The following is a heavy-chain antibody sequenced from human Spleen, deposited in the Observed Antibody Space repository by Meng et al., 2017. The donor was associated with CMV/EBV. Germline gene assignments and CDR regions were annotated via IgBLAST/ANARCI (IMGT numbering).Heavy chain of an antibody. Sequence: SGGTFSSYAISWVRQAPGQGLEWMGGITPILGIANYAQKFQGRVTITADKSTSTAYMELSSLRSEDTAVYYCARDMSYYGSGSYVHYWGQGTLVTVSS. D-gene: IGHD3-10*01. CDR1: GGTFSSYA. J-gene: IGHJ4*02. CDR2: ITPILGIA. CDR3: ARDMSYYGSGSYVHY. V-gene: IGHV1-69*10.